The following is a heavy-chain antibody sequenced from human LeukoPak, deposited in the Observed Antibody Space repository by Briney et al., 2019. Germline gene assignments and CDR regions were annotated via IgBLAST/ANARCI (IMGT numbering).Heavy chain of an antibody. Sequence: SETLSLTRAVYGGSFSGYYCSWIRQPPGKGLEWIGEINHSGSTHYNSSLKSRVTISLDTSKNQFSLKLSSVTAADTAVYYCAYSSGSIDYWGQGTLVTVSS. CDR3: AYSSGSIDY. D-gene: IGHD6-25*01. V-gene: IGHV4-34*01. CDR1: GGSFSGYY. J-gene: IGHJ4*02. CDR2: INHSGST.